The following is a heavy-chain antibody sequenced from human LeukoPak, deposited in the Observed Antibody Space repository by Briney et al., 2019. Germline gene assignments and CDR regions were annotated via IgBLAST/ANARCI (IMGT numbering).Heavy chain of an antibody. CDR3: SSEGYSGREATSYYFDY. D-gene: IGHD1-26*01. J-gene: IGHJ4*02. CDR2: INHSGST. V-gene: IGHV4-34*01. Sequence: SETLSLTCAVYGGSFSCYYWSWIRQPPGKGLEWIGEINHSGSTNYNPSLKSRVTISVDTSKNQFSLKLSSVTAADTAVYYCSSEGYSGREATSYYFDYWGQGTLVTVSS. CDR1: GGSFSCYY.